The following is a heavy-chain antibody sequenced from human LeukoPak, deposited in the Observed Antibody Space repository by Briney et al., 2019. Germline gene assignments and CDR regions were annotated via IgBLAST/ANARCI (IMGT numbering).Heavy chain of an antibody. CDR2: ISSSSSYI. J-gene: IGHJ6*02. CDR1: GFTFNSYS. CDR3: ARLKCGYCSSTSCKGECYYGMDV. D-gene: IGHD2-2*03. V-gene: IGHV3-21*01. Sequence: GGSLRLSCAASGFTFNSYSMNWVRQAPGKGLEWVSSISSSSSYIYYADSVKGRFTIPRDNAKNSLYLQMNSLRAEDTAVYYCARLKCGYCSSTSCKGECYYGMDVWGQGTTATVSS.